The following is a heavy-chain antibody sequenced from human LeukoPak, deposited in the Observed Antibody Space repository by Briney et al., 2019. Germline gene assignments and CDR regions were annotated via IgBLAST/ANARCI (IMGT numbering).Heavy chain of an antibody. D-gene: IGHD3-22*01. Sequence: ASVKVSCKASGYTFTSYDINWVRPDTGQGLEWMGWMNPNSGNTGYAQKFQGRVTMTRNTSISTAYMDLSSLRSEDTAVYYCAGSYYYDSSGYYYVWWFDPWGQGTLVTVSS. J-gene: IGHJ5*02. CDR3: AGSYYYDSSGYYYVWWFDP. CDR2: MNPNSGNT. V-gene: IGHV1-8*01. CDR1: GYTFTSYD.